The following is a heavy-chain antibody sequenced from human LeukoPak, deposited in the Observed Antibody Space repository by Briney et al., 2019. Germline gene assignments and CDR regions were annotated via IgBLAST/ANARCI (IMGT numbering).Heavy chain of an antibody. CDR3: AKGLTGHDY. J-gene: IGHJ4*02. D-gene: IGHD7-27*01. Sequence: GGSLRLSCAASGFTFSSYAMSWVRQAPGKGLEWVSTISGGDTYYPDSVKGRFTVSRDNSKNTLYVQMNSLRAEDTAVYYCAKGLTGHDYWGQGTLVTVSS. CDR2: ISGGDT. CDR1: GFTFSSYA. V-gene: IGHV3-23*01.